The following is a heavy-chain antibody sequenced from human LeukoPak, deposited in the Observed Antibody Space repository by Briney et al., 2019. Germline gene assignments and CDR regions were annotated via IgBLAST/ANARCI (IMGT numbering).Heavy chain of an antibody. CDR3: ARDPYSGGYGDYYYYYMDL. V-gene: IGHV3-21*01. Sequence: GGSLRLSCAASGFTFSTYNMNWVRQAPGKGLEWVSSITSSSSYIYYADSVKGRFTISRDNAKNSLYLQMNSLRAEDTAVYYCARDPYSGGYGDYYYYYMDLWGQGTTVTISS. D-gene: IGHD1-26*01. CDR2: ITSSSSYI. CDR1: GFTFSTYN. J-gene: IGHJ6*03.